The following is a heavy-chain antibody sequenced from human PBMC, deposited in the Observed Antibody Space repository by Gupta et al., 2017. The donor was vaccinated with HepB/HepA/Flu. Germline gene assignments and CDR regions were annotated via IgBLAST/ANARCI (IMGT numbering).Heavy chain of an antibody. Sequence: EVQLVESGGGVVRPGGSLTLSCAASGFTFDDYGMSWVRQAPGKGLEWVSGINWNGDRTNYAEAVKGRFSISRDNAKNSLYLQMNSLRVEDTALYYCARDWGWGGSYLDYWGQGTLVTAAS. V-gene: IGHV3-20*04. D-gene: IGHD3-10*01. CDR2: INWNGDRT. J-gene: IGHJ4*02. CDR1: GFTFDDYG. CDR3: ARDWGWGGSYLDY.